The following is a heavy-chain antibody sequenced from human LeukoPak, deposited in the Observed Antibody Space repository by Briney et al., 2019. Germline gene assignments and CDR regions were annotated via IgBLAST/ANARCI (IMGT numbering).Heavy chain of an antibody. CDR2: VNPNGGRT. J-gene: IGHJ3*01. CDR1: ENTFTNYY. Sequence: ASVKVSCKASENTFTNYYMHWVRQAPGQGLEWLGIVNPNGGRTAYAQNFQGRVSMTRDTSTTTVYMELSSLRSDDTAVYYCARDMSTAVTPISYAFDVWGQGTMVAVSS. CDR3: ARDMSTAVTPISYAFDV. D-gene: IGHD4-23*01. V-gene: IGHV1-46*01.